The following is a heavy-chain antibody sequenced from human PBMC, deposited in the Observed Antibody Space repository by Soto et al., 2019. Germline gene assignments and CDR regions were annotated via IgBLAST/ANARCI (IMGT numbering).Heavy chain of an antibody. J-gene: IGHJ4*02. CDR1: GFSLDTSGVG. D-gene: IGHD3-9*01. Sequence: QITLKESGPPLVKPTQTLTLTCTFSGFSLDTSGVGVGWIRQPPGKTLEWLALIYWDDDKRYSPSLNSRLTTTKDTSKHHVVLRMTNVDPVDTATYYCAHIFDFDWVWAFEYWGQGALVTVSS. CDR2: IYWDDDK. V-gene: IGHV2-5*02. CDR3: AHIFDFDWVWAFEY.